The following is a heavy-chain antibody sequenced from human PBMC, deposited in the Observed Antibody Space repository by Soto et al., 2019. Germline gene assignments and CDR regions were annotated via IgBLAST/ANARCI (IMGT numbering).Heavy chain of an antibody. V-gene: IGHV1-18*01. D-gene: IGHD6-6*01. J-gene: IGHJ4*02. Sequence: QVHLVQSGAEVKKPGASVKVSCQGSGYAFTTYGITWVRQAPGQGLEWMGWISAHNGNTNYAQKLQGRVTVTRDTSTGTAYMELRGLRYDDTAVYYCARGRDGDYWGQGALVTVSS. CDR1: GYAFTTYG. CDR2: ISAHNGNT. CDR3: ARGRDGDY.